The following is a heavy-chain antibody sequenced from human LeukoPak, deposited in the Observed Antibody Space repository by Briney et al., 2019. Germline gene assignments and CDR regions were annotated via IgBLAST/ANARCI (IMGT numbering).Heavy chain of an antibody. CDR2: ITASSSYL. CDR3: ARGSGYFDY. V-gene: IGHV3-21*01. CDR1: GFTFGSYT. D-gene: IGHD2-15*01. Sequence: GGSLRLSCAASGFTFGSYTMNWVRQAPGKGLEWVSSITASSSYLYYADSLKGRFTISRDHAKNSLFLQMNSLRAEDTAVCYCARGSGYFDYWGQGTLVTVSS. J-gene: IGHJ4*02.